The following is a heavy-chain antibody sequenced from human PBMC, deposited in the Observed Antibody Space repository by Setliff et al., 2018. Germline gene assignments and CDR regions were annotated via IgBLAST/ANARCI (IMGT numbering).Heavy chain of an antibody. CDR1: AASITSGGFY. CDR3: ARSPSSGAYWNPRPFYSDY. Sequence: SQTLSPTCSLSAASITSGGFYWTWIRQPAGKGLEWIGHISPSGSTTYNPSVKSRVTISLDTSKNHFSLKLDSVTAADTALYYCARSPSSGAYWNPRPFYSDYWARGTLVTVSS. D-gene: IGHD1-26*01. J-gene: IGHJ4*02. CDR2: ISPSGST. V-gene: IGHV4-61*09.